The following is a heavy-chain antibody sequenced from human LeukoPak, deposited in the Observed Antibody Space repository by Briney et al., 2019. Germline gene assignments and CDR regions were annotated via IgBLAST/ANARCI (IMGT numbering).Heavy chain of an antibody. J-gene: IGHJ4*02. CDR2: ISYDGSNK. V-gene: IGHV3-30*14. CDR1: GFTFSSYA. CDR3: ARDSNYDTSGHYY. Sequence: GSLRLSCAASGFTFSSYAMHWVRQAPGKGLEWVAVISYDGSNKYCADSVKGRFTISRDNSKNTLYLQMNSLRAEDTAVYYCARDSNYDTSGHYYWGQGTLVTVSS. D-gene: IGHD3-22*01.